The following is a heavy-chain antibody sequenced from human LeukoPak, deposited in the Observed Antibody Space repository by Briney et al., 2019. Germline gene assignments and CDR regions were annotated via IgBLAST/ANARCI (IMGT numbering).Heavy chain of an antibody. J-gene: IGHJ4*02. CDR1: GGSISSGGYY. Sequence: SQTLSLTCTVSGGSISSGGYYWSWIRQPPGKGLEWIGYIYYSGSTNYNPSLKSRVTISVDTSKNQFSLKLSSVTAADTAVYYCARAQAYYFDYWGQGTLVTVSS. CDR2: IYYSGST. V-gene: IGHV4-61*08. CDR3: ARAQAYYFDY.